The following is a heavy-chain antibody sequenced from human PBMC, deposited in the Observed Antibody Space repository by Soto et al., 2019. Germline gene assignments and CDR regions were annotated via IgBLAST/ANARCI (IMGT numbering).Heavy chain of an antibody. Sequence: PGESLKISCKGSGYSFTSYWIGWVRQMPGKGLEWMGIIYPGDSDTRYSPSFQGQVTISADKSISTAYLQWSSLKASDTAMYYCARRMIVERSHPKPWRAFYGMDVWGQGTTVTVSS. V-gene: IGHV5-51*01. CDR1: GYSFTSYW. CDR2: IYPGDSDT. J-gene: IGHJ6*02. CDR3: ARRMIVERSHPKPWRAFYGMDV. D-gene: IGHD3-22*01.